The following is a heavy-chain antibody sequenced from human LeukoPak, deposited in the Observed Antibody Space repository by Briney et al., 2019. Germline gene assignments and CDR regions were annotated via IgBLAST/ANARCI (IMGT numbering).Heavy chain of an antibody. CDR3: ASPRFYYYDSSGYSDNWFDP. J-gene: IGHJ5*02. V-gene: IGHV4-59*01. CDR1: SGSISSYY. CDR2: IYYSGST. Sequence: SETLSLTCTVSSGSISSYYWSWIRQPPGKGLEWIGYIYYSGSTNYNPSLKSRVTISVDTSKNQFSLKLSSVTAADTAVYYCASPRFYYYDSSGYSDNWFDPWGQGTLVTVSS. D-gene: IGHD3-22*01.